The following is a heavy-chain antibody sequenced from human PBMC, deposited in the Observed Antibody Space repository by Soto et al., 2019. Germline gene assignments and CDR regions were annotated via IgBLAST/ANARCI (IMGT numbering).Heavy chain of an antibody. J-gene: IGHJ3*02. D-gene: IGHD3-3*01. CDR1: GYPVTAYY. CDR3: ARGGGVGVAGSAAFDM. V-gene: IGHV1-2*02. CDR2: INPATGAA. Sequence: QLHLVQSGAVVKKPGASVTVSCSASGYPVTAYYMHWVRQAPGRGLEWMGGINPATGAAKYTQTFKGRSTLTRDTSTSADFMEHSCLTSEDTAVFYVARGGGVGVAGSAAFDMWGQGTVVTVSS.